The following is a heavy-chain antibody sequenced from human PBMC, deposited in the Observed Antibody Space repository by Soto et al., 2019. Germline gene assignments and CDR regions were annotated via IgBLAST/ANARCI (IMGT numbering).Heavy chain of an antibody. V-gene: IGHV3-7*01. CDR3: VRGGSNYAS. D-gene: IGHD4-4*01. CDR1: GFTCSDSW. Sequence: EVQLVESGGGLVQPGGSLRLSCTASGFTCSDSWMPWVRQAPVKGMEWVARIKPDESEKKYADSVKGRFSISRDKAKNSMYLQMDSLRGEDTAVYYCVRGGSNYASWGKGTLVTVSS. CDR2: IKPDESEK. J-gene: IGHJ5*02.